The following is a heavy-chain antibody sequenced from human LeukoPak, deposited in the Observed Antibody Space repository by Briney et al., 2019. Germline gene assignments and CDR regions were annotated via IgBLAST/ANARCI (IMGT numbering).Heavy chain of an antibody. Sequence: ASVKVSCKASGDTFTTYAIIWVRQAPGQGLEWMGIINPSGGSTSYAQKFQGRVTMTRDMSTSTVYMELSSLRSEDTAVYYCARVLVGERFDYWGQGTLVTVSS. CDR2: INPSGGST. V-gene: IGHV1-46*01. CDR3: ARVLVGERFDY. J-gene: IGHJ4*02. CDR1: GDTFTTYA. D-gene: IGHD3-10*01.